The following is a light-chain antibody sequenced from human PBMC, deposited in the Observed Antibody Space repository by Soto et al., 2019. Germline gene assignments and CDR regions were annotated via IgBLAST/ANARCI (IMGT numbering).Light chain of an antibody. CDR3: QQHSNWPRT. Sequence: EIVLTQSPATLTLSPGERANLSCRASQSVSSYLAWYQQKPGQAPRLLIYDASNRATGIPARFSGSGSGTDFTLTISSLEPEDFAVYYCQQHSNWPRTFGQGTKVDIK. J-gene: IGKJ1*01. V-gene: IGKV3-11*01. CDR1: QSVSSY. CDR2: DAS.